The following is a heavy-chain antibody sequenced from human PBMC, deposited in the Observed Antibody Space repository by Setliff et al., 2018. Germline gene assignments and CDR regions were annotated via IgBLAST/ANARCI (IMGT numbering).Heavy chain of an antibody. CDR2: INPSGGST. D-gene: IGHD3-16*01. V-gene: IGHV1-46*01. J-gene: IGHJ6*02. CDR1: GYTFTRYY. Sequence: GASVKVSCKASGYTFTRYYMHWVRQAPGQGLEWMGIINPSGGSTSYAQKFQGRVTMTTDTSTGTIYMELRSLRADDTAVYYCSRFGLYYEAVYGGGDYYYYGMDVWGQGTTVTVSS. CDR3: SRFGLYYEAVYGGGDYYYYGMDV.